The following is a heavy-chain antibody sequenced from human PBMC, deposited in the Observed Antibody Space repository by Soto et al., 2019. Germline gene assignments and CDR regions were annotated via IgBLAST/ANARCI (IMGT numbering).Heavy chain of an antibody. J-gene: IGHJ4*02. D-gene: IGHD3-10*01. Sequence: GGSLRLSCAASGFTFSSYAMSWVRQAPGKGLEWVSDISGSGGSTYYADSVKGRFTISRDNSKNTLYLQMNSLRAEDTAVYYCAKGSYGSGSYSPFLGYWGQGTRVTVSS. CDR1: GFTFSSYA. V-gene: IGHV3-23*01. CDR3: AKGSYGSGSYSPFLGY. CDR2: ISGSGGST.